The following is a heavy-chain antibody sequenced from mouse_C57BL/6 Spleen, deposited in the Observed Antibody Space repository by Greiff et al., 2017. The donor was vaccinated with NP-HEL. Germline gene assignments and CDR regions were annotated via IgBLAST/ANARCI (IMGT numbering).Heavy chain of an antibody. CDR2: IDPETGGT. Sequence: VQLQQSGAELVRPGASVTLSCKASCYTFTDYEMHWVKQTPVHGLEWIGAIDPETGGTAYNQKFKGKAILTADKSSSTAYMELRSLTSEDSAVYYCTRKGLYYGSSSFAYWGQGTLVTVSA. CDR3: TRKGLYYGSSSFAY. D-gene: IGHD1-1*01. J-gene: IGHJ3*01. V-gene: IGHV1-15*01. CDR1: CYTFTDYE.